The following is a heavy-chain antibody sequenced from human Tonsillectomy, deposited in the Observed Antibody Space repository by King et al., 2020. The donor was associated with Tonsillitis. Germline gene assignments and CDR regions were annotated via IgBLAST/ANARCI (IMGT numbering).Heavy chain of an antibody. CDR3: ARDHLARFFDWSSSYGMDV. J-gene: IGHJ6*02. CDR2: IHYSGTT. D-gene: IGHD3-9*01. V-gene: IGHV4-59*01. Sequence: HVQLQESGPGLVKPSETLSLTCSVSDVSITNYYWSWIRQPPGKGLEWIGYIHYSGTTNYNPSLKSRVTISVDTSKNQLSLKLTSVTAADTALYYCARDHLARFFDWSSSYGMDVWGQGTTVTVSS. CDR1: DVSITNYY.